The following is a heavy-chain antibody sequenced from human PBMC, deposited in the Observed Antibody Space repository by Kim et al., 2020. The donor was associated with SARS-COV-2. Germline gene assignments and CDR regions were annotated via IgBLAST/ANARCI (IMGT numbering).Heavy chain of an antibody. D-gene: IGHD6-19*01. V-gene: IGHV1-3*01. J-gene: IGHJ1*01. CDR3: ARGYTSGWYTDYFQH. CDR2: INVGNGNT. Sequence: ASVKVSCKASGYTFTSYTMHWVRQAPGQRLEWMGWINVGNGNTRYSQNFQGRVTITRDTTASSVYRERSSLKSEDTSVFYCARGYTSGWYTDYFQHWGQGTLVTVAS. CDR1: GYTFTSYT.